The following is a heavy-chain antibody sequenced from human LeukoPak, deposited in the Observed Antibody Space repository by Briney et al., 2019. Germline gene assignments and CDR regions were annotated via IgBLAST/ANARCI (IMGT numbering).Heavy chain of an antibody. D-gene: IGHD3-10*01. CDR1: GFTFSNYD. Sequence: GGSLRLSCAASGFTFSNYDIHWVRQAPGKGLEWVAVISHDGITTSQADSVRGRFTFSRDNHKNTLYLQMTSLRVEDTAVYYCAKEGSGSSYYPFLDYWGQGALVTVSS. CDR2: ISHDGITT. J-gene: IGHJ4*02. V-gene: IGHV3-30*18. CDR3: AKEGSGSSYYPFLDY.